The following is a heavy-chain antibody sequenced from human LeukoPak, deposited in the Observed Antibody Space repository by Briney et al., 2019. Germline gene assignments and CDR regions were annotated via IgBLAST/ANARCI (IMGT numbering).Heavy chain of an antibody. J-gene: IGHJ4*02. CDR2: ISGSGGST. CDR1: GFTFSSYA. CDR3: AKDKGYSSGWPFDY. D-gene: IGHD6-19*01. Sequence: PGGSLRLSCAASGFTFSSYAMSWVRQAPGKGLEWVSAISGSGGSTYYADSVKGRFTISRDNSKNTLYLRMNSLRAEDTAVYYCAKDKGYSSGWPFDYWGQGTLVTVSS. V-gene: IGHV3-23*01.